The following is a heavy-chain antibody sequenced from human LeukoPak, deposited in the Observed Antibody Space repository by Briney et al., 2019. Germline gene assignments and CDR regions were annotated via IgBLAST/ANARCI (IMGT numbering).Heavy chain of an antibody. V-gene: IGHV4-34*01. Sequence: SETLSLTCAVYGGSFSGYFWSWIRQPPGKGLEWIGEINHSGSTNYNPSLKSRVTISVDTSKNQFSLKLSSVTAADTAMYYCARHIPAGDGDCTTARGAIDYWGQGTLVTVSS. J-gene: IGHJ4*02. CDR3: ARHIPAGDGDCTTARGAIDY. CDR1: GGSFSGYF. D-gene: IGHD2-21*02. CDR2: INHSGST.